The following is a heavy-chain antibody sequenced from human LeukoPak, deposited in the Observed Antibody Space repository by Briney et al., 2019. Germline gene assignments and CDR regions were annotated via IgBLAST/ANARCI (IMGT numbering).Heavy chain of an antibody. CDR2: IVVGSGNT. Sequence: ASVKVSCKASGFTFTSSAMQWVRQARGQRREWIGWIVVGSGNTNYAQKFQERVTITRDMSTSTAYMELSSLRSEDTAVYYCARDPFYYGSGSPFDYWGQGTLVTVSS. CDR1: GFTFTSSA. D-gene: IGHD3-10*01. CDR3: ARDPFYYGSGSPFDY. J-gene: IGHJ4*02. V-gene: IGHV1-58*02.